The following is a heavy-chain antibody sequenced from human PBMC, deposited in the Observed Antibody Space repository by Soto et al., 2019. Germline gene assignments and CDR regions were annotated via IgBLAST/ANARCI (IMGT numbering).Heavy chain of an antibody. CDR1: GGSISSSSYY. V-gene: IGHV4-39*02. CDR2: IYYSGST. D-gene: IGHD1-26*01. Sequence: PSETLSLTCTVSGGSISSSSYYWGWIRQPPGKGLEWIGSIYYSGSTYYNPSLQGRVTMTTDTSTSTAYMELRGLRSDDTAVYYCARDFQSGSYYWDYWGQGTLVTVSS. CDR3: ARDFQSGSYYWDY. J-gene: IGHJ4*02.